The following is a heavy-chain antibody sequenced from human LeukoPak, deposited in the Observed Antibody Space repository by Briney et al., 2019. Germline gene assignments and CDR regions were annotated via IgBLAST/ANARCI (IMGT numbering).Heavy chain of an antibody. J-gene: IGHJ6*04. CDR1: GFSFNSYG. CDR2: IKEDGGEG. CDR3: ATRYCTISACRASSYKSFDV. Sequence: PGGSLRLSCLVSGFSFNSYGIHWVRQAPGKGLEWVANIKEDGGEGYYVDSVKGRFTVSRDNAKNSLYLQLTSLRAEDTAVYYCATRYCTISACRASSYKSFDVWGKGTTVTVSS. D-gene: IGHD2-8*01. V-gene: IGHV3-7*01.